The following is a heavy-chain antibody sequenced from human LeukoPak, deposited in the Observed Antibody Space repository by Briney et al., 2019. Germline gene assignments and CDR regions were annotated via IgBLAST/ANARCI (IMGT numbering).Heavy chain of an antibody. D-gene: IGHD6-13*01. J-gene: IGHJ4*02. V-gene: IGHV3-30*18. CDR2: ISYDGSNK. CDR1: GFTFSSYG. Sequence: PGGSLRLSCAASGFTFSSYGMHWVRQAPGKGLEWVAVISYDGSNKYYADSVKGRFTISRDNSKNTLYLQMNSLRGEDTAVYYCAKGGPFSIAAAGSAADWGQGTLVTVSS. CDR3: AKGGPFSIAAAGSAAD.